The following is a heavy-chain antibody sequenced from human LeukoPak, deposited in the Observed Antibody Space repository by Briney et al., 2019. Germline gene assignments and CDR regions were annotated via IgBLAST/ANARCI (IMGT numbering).Heavy chain of an antibody. J-gene: IGHJ5*02. CDR3: ARIGIFGVVIMTGWFDP. D-gene: IGHD3-3*01. V-gene: IGHV1-2*02. CDR1: GYTFTGYY. Sequence: ASVKVSCKASGYTFTGYYMHWVRQAPGQGLEWMGWINPNSGGTNYAQKFQGRVTMTRDTSISTAYMELSRLRSDDTAVYYCARIGIFGVVIMTGWFDPWGQGTLVTVSS. CDR2: INPNSGGT.